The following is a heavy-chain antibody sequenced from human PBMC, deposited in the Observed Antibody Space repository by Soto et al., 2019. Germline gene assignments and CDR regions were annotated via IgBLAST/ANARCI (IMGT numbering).Heavy chain of an antibody. Sequence: EVQLLESGGGLVQPGGSLRLSCAASGFTFSSYAMSWVRQAPGKGLEWVSAISGSGGGTYYADSVKGRFTISRDNSKNTLYLQMNSRRADDAAVYYCAKSPIDGSSSGRAGDYWGQGTLVTVSS. CDR3: AKSPIDGSSSGRAGDY. CDR2: ISGSGGGT. V-gene: IGHV3-23*01. D-gene: IGHD6-6*01. CDR1: GFTFSSYA. J-gene: IGHJ4*02.